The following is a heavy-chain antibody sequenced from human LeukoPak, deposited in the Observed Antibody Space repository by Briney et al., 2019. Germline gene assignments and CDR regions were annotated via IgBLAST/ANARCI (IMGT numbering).Heavy chain of an antibody. CDR1: GYTFTSYA. D-gene: IGHD5-18*01. V-gene: IGHV7-4-1*02. J-gene: IGHJ4*02. CDR2: INTNTGNP. Sequence: GASGKVSCKASGYTFTSYAMNWVRQAPGQGLEWMGWINTNTGNPTFAQGFTGRFVLSLDTSVSTAYLQISSLKAEDTAVYYCARGTPPRFYRYAEIYFDYWGQGTLVTVSS. CDR3: ARGTPPRFYRYAEIYFDY.